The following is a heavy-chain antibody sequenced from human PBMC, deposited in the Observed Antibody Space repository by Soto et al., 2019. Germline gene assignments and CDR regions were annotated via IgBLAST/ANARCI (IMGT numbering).Heavy chain of an antibody. J-gene: IGHJ6*02. D-gene: IGHD3-10*01. V-gene: IGHV3-33*01. CDR2: IWYDGSNK. CDR1: GFTFSSYG. Sequence: QVQLVESGGGVVQPGRSLRLSCAASGFTFSSYGMHWVRQAPGKGLEWVAVIWYDGSNKYYADSVKGRFTISRDNSKNTLYLQMNSLRAEDTAVYYCARDGSNGGYYYYGMDVWGQGTTVTVSS. CDR3: ARDGSNGGYYYYGMDV.